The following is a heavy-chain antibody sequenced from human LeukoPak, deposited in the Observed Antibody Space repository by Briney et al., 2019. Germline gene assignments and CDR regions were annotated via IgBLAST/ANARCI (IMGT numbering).Heavy chain of an antibody. Sequence: KPSETLSPTCNVSGGSLTNYYWGWIRQPPGKGLEFIGYIHSDGTTNYDSSLQSRVAISLDTSKIQFSLRLYSVTAADTALYLCERLNFRGGEALHFDSWGQGTLVTVSS. J-gene: IGHJ4*02. D-gene: IGHD3-16*01. CDR1: GGSLTNYY. CDR2: IHSDGTT. V-gene: IGHV4-4*09. CDR3: ERLNFRGGEALHFDS.